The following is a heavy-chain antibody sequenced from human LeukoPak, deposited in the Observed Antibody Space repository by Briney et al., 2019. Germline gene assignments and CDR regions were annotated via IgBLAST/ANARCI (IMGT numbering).Heavy chain of an antibody. CDR3: ARGPPRGKYYYMDV. V-gene: IGHV3-13*01. Sequence: GGSLRLSCAASGFTFSSFDMHWVRQPTGQGLEWDSTIGTASDTYYPGSVEGRFTLSRDNAKNSLYLQMNSLTAGDTAVYYCARGPPRGKYYYMDVWGKGTTVTVSS. CDR2: IGTASDT. CDR1: GFTFSSFD. J-gene: IGHJ6*03.